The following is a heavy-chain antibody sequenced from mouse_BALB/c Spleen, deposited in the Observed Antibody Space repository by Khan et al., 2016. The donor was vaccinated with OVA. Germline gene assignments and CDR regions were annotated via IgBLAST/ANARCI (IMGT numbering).Heavy chain of an antibody. V-gene: IGHV5-17*02. CDR1: GFTFSSFG. CDR3: ARSGGNFHWYFDV. D-gene: IGHD2-1*01. J-gene: IGHJ1*01. CDR2: ISSGSSTI. Sequence: EVQLVESGGGLVQPGGSRKLSCAASGFTFSSFGMHWVRQAPKKGLEWVAYISSGSSTIYYADTVKGRFTISRDSSKNTLFLQLTSLRSEDTAMYYCARSGGNFHWYFDVWGPGTSVTVSS.